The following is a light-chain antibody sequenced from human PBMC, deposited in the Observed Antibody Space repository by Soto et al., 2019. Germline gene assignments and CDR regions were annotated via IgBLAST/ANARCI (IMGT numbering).Light chain of an antibody. J-gene: IGLJ3*02. V-gene: IGLV2-14*01. CDR1: SSDVGGYNY. Sequence: QSALTQPASVSGSPGQSITISCTGTSSDVGGYNYVSWYQQHPGNAPKLMIYEVSNRPSGVSNRFSGSKSGTTASLTISGLQAEDEADYYCSSYTTRSTPGVFAGGTTLTL. CDR2: EVS. CDR3: SSYTTRSTPGV.